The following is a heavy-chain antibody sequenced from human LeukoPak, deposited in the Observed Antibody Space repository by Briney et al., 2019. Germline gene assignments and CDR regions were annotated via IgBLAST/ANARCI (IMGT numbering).Heavy chain of an antibody. D-gene: IGHD3-22*01. CDR3: ARGHAHNYYDSSGYYSWFDP. Sequence: ASVKVSCKASGYTFTGYHIHWVRQPPGQGLEWMGLINPNSGGTNYAQKFQERVTMTRDTYISTAYMELSRLRSDDTAVYYCARGHAHNYYDSSGYYSWFDPWGQGTLVTVSS. CDR1: GYTFTGYH. V-gene: IGHV1-2*06. CDR2: INPNSGGT. J-gene: IGHJ5*02.